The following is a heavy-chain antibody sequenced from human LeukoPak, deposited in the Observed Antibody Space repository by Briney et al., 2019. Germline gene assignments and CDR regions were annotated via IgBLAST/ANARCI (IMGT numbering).Heavy chain of an antibody. CDR1: DFSFRTYS. D-gene: IGHD3-16*01. CDR3: ARVGVGDWGSVWDH. V-gene: IGHV3-48*02. Sequence: GGSLRLSCGASDFSFRTYSMIWARHTPGTGLEWISYISSGGGVTHYAESVKGRFSISRDNAKNSLFLQMNRLKDEDTAVYYCARVGVGDWGSVWDHWGQGVRVTVSS. CDR2: ISSGGGVT. J-gene: IGHJ4*02.